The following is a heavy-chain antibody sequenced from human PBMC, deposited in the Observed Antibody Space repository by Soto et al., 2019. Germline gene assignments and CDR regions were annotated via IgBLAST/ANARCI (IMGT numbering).Heavy chain of an antibody. D-gene: IGHD3-10*01. CDR3: ARSVGARRGEDWFDP. CDR1: GSTFSSYA. J-gene: IGHJ5*02. CDR2: ISGSGGST. Sequence: GGSLRLSCAASGSTFSSYAKSWVRQAPGQGLEWVSAISGSGGSTYYADSVKGRFTISRDNSKNTLYLQMNSLRAEDTAVYYCARSVGARRGEDWFDPWGQGTLVTVSS. V-gene: IGHV3-23*01.